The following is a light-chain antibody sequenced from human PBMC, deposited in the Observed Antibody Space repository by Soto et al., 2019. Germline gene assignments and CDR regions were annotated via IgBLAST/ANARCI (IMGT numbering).Light chain of an antibody. CDR2: DAS. CDR3: QQRSNWRPD. V-gene: IGKV3-11*01. CDR1: QSVSSY. J-gene: IGKJ4*01. Sequence: EIVLTPSLATLSLSPGERATLSCRASQSVSSYLAWYQQKPGQAPRLLIYDASNRATGIPARFSVSGSGTEFTLTVSSQGPEDFAEYYCQQRSNWRPDFGVGTKVEIK.